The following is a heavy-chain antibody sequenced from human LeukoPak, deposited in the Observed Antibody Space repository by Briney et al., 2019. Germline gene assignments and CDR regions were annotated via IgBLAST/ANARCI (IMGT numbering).Heavy chain of an antibody. Sequence: GGSLRLSCAASGFTFDDCGMSWVRQAPGKGLEWVSGINWNGGSTGYADSVKGRFTISRDNAKNSLYLQMNSLRAEDTALYYCAGRIVATIKGRVYYFDYWGQGTLVTVSS. D-gene: IGHD5-12*01. J-gene: IGHJ4*02. CDR2: INWNGGST. CDR1: GFTFDDCG. V-gene: IGHV3-20*04. CDR3: AGRIVATIKGRVYYFDY.